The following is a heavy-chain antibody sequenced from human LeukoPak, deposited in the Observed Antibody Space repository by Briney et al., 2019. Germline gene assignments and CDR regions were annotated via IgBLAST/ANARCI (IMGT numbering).Heavy chain of an antibody. CDR1: GYTFTSYD. Sequence: GASVKVSCKASGYTFTSYDINWVRQATGQGLAWMGWMNPNSGNTGYAQKFQGRVTMTRNTSISTAYMELSSLRSEDTAVYYCARDPYYDSSGYYEPHAFDIWGQGTMVTVSS. V-gene: IGHV1-8*01. CDR3: ARDPYYDSSGYYEPHAFDI. CDR2: MNPNSGNT. D-gene: IGHD3-22*01. J-gene: IGHJ3*02.